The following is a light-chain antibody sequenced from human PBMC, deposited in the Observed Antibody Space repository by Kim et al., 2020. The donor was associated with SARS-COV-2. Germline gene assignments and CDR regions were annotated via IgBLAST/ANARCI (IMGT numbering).Light chain of an antibody. CDR3: CSYAGRSWV. CDR2: DVS. J-gene: IGLJ3*02. Sequence: QSALTQPRSVSGSPGQSVTISCTGSSSDVGGYNYVSWYQQYPGKAPKFMIYDVSKRPSGVPDRFSGSKSGNTASLTISGLQAEDEADYYCCSYAGRSWVFGGGTQLTVL. V-gene: IGLV2-11*01. CDR1: SSDVGGYNY.